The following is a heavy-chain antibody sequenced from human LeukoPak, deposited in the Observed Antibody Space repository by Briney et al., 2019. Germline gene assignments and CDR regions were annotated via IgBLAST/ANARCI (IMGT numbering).Heavy chain of an antibody. CDR1: GGSISSYY. CDR3: ARARYYYGSGSSFFDY. V-gene: IGHV4-59*01. J-gene: IGHJ4*02. Sequence: PSETLSLTCTVSGGSISSYYWSWIRQPPGKGLEWIGYIYYSGSTNYNPSLKSRVTIPVDTSKNQFSLKLSSVTAADTAVYYCARARYYYGSGSSFFDYWGQGTLVTVSS. CDR2: IYYSGST. D-gene: IGHD3-10*01.